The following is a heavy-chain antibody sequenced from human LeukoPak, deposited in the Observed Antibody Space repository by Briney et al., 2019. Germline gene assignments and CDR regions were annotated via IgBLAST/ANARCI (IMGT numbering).Heavy chain of an antibody. V-gene: IGHV1-69*13. J-gene: IGHJ5*02. CDR2: IIPIFGTA. CDR1: GGTFSSYA. D-gene: IGHD2-2*01. CDR3: ARSVLGYCSSTSCYGDRFRWFDP. Sequence: GASVKVSCKASGGTFSSYAISWVRQAPGQGLEWMGGIIPIFGTANYAQKFQGRVTITADESTSTAYMELSSLRSEDTAVYYCARSVLGYCSSTSCYGDRFRWFDPWGQGTLVTVSS.